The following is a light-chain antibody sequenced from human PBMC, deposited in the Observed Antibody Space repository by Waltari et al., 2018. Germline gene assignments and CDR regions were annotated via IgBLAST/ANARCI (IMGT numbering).Light chain of an antibody. V-gene: IGKV3-11*01. J-gene: IGKJ4*01. CDR2: DAS. CDR1: QSVSSY. CDR3: QQRSNWPGLT. Sequence: EIVLTQSPATLSLSPGERATPSCRASQSVSSYLAWYHQKPGQAPRLLIYDASNRATGIPARFSGSGSGTDFTLTISSLEPEDFAVYYCQQRSNWPGLTFGGGTKVEIK.